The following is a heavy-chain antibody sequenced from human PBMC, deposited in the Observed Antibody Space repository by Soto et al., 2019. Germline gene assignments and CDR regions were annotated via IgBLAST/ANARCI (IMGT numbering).Heavy chain of an antibody. J-gene: IGHJ6*02. CDR1: GFTFSNAW. CDR3: TTGYTIFGVDNFMGYYYGMDV. D-gene: IGHD3-3*01. V-gene: IGHV3-15*07. Sequence: GGSLRLSCAASGFTFSNAWMNWVRQAPGKGLEWVGRIKSKTDGGTTDYAAPVKGRFTISRDDSKNTLYLQMNSLKTEDTAVYYCTTGYTIFGVDNFMGYYYGMDVWGQGTTVTVSS. CDR2: IKSKTDGGTT.